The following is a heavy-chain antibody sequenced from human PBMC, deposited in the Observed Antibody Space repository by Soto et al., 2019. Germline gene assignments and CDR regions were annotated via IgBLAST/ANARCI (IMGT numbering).Heavy chain of an antibody. CDR1: GYTFSSYD. CDR3: ARGLTSFDY. D-gene: IGHD2-2*01. V-gene: IGHV1-18*01. J-gene: IGHJ4*02. CDR2: INAYNGHT. Sequence: ASVKVSCKASGYTFSSYDISWVRQAPGQGLEYMGWINAYNGHTNCAQKLQGRVTMTTDTSTSTAYMELRSLRSDDTAVYYCARGLTSFDYWGQGTLVTVSS.